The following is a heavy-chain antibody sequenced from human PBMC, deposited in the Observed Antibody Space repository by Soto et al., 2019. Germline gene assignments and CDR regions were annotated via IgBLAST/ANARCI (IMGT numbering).Heavy chain of an antibody. D-gene: IGHD5-18*01. V-gene: IGHV3-30*18. CDR2: ISSDGSNK. CDR1: GFTFSDHN. Sequence: QVQLVESGGGVVQPGTSLKLSCAASGFTFSDHNMHWVRQAPGKGLEWVALISSDGSNKYYADSVKGRFTISRDNSKNMLYLQMNSLRAEDTAVYYCAKDKGYTYGHAFDYWGQGTLVTVSS. CDR3: AKDKGYTYGHAFDY. J-gene: IGHJ4*02.